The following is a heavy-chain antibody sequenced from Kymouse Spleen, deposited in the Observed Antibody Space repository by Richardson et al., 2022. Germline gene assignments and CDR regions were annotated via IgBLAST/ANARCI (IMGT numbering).Heavy chain of an antibody. V-gene: IGHV3-33*01. CDR2: IWYDGSNK. Sequence: QVQLVESGGGVVQPGRSLRLSCAASGFTFSSYGMHWVRQAPGKGLEWVAVIWYDGSNKYYADSVKGRFTISRDNSKNTLYLQMNSLRAEDTAVYYCARDQVDIVATAFDYWGQGTLVTVSS. CDR3: ARDQVDIVATAFDY. CDR1: GFTFSSYG. J-gene: IGHJ4*02. D-gene: IGHD5-12*01.